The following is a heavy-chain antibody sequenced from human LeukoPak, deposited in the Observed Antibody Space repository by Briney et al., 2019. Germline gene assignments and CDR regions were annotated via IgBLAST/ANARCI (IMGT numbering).Heavy chain of an antibody. CDR3: ARSPAGLYYFDY. CDR1: GYTFTNYA. V-gene: IGHV1-69*05. D-gene: IGHD2-2*01. CDR2: IIPIFGTA. J-gene: IGHJ4*02. Sequence: GASVKVSCKASGYTFTNYAISWVRQAPGQGLEWMGGIIPIFGTANYAQKFQGRVTITTDESTSTAYMELSSLRSEDTAVYYCARSPAGLYYFDYWGQGTLVTVSS.